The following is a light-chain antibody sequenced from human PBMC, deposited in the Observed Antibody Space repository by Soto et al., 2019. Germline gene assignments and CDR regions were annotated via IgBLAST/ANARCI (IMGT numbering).Light chain of an antibody. Sequence: QSALTQPASVSGYPGQSITISCTGTSSDVGGYNYVSWYQQHPGKAPKLMIYDVSNRPSGVSNRFSGSKSGNTASLTISGLQAEHEADYYCSSYTSSSSVVFGGWTKVTVL. CDR3: SSYTSSSSVV. CDR1: SSDVGGYNY. CDR2: DVS. V-gene: IGLV2-14*01. J-gene: IGLJ2*01.